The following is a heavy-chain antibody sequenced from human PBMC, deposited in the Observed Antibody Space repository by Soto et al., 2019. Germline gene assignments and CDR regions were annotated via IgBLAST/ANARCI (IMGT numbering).Heavy chain of an antibody. CDR3: ARAAAAGRLVTQNWFDP. V-gene: IGHV4-59*08. CDR1: GGSISSYY. Sequence: PSETLSLTCTVSGGSISSYYWSWIRQPPGKGLEWIGYIYYSGSTNYNPSLKSRVTISVDTSKNQFSLKLSSVTAADTAVYYCARAAAAGRLVTQNWFDPWGQGTLVTVSS. CDR2: IYYSGST. D-gene: IGHD6-13*01. J-gene: IGHJ5*02.